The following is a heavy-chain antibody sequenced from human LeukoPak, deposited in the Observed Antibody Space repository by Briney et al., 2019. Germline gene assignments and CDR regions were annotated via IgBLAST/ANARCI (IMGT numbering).Heavy chain of an antibody. Sequence: GASVKVSCKASGYTFTNYYIHWVRQAPGQGLEWMAIINCNTDDITYAQEFQGGVTLSRDTSTSTVYMELSSLRSEDTAVYYCVREVFSNFDYWGQGTLWTVSS. CDR1: GYTFTNYY. V-gene: IGHV1-46*01. CDR3: VREVFSNFDY. D-gene: IGHD1-14*01. J-gene: IGHJ4*02. CDR2: INCNTDDI.